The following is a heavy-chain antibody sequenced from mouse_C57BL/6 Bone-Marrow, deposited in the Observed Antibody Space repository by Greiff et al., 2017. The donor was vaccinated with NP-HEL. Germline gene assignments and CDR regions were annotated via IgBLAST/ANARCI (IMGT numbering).Heavy chain of an antibody. D-gene: IGHD2-5*01. CDR1: GYTFTSYW. V-gene: IGHV1-69*01. Sequence: VQLQQSGAELVMPGASVKLSCKASGYTFTSYWMHWVKQRPGQGLEWIGEIDPSDSYTNYNQKFKGKSTLTVDKSSSTAYMQLSSLTSEDSAVDYCARSLAPYSNPPMDYWGQGTSVTVSS. J-gene: IGHJ4*01. CDR3: ARSLAPYSNPPMDY. CDR2: IDPSDSYT.